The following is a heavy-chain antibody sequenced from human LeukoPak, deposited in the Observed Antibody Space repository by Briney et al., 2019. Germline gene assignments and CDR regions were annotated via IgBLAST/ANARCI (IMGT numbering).Heavy chain of an antibody. CDR1: IQTLTTYG. J-gene: IGHJ4*02. V-gene: IGHV3-33*01. CDR2: IWYDGSNK. CDR3: ARELSSYFDY. D-gene: IGHD6-13*01. Sequence: RGSLTLSCALSIQTLTTYGIHWARQAPGKGLEWVAVIWYDGSNKYCADSVKGRFTISRDNYKNTLYLEMNSLRAEDTAVYYSARELSSYFDYWGQGNLVTVSS.